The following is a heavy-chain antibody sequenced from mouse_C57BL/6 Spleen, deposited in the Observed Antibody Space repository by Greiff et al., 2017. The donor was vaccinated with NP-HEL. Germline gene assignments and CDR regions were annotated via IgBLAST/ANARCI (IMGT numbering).Heavy chain of an antibody. CDR2: IDPSDSYT. Sequence: QVQLKQPGAELVRPGTSVKLSCKASGYTFTSYWMHWVKQRPGQGLEWIGVIDPSDSYTNYNQKFKGKATLTVDTSSSTAYMQLSSLTSEDSAVYYCAFYYGKGDYAMDYWGQGTSVTVSS. V-gene: IGHV1-59*01. D-gene: IGHD2-1*01. J-gene: IGHJ4*01. CDR3: AFYYGKGDYAMDY. CDR1: GYTFTSYW.